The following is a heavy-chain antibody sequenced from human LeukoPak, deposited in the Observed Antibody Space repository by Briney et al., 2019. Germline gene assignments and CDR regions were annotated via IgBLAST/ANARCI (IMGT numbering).Heavy chain of an antibody. CDR1: GFTFSSYS. CDR2: ISSSSSYI. D-gene: IGHD5-12*01. Sequence: GGPLRLSCAASGFTFSSYSMNWVRQAPGKGLEWVSSISSSSSYIYYADSVKGRFTISRDNAKNSVFLQMNSLRAEDTAVYYCVRDGGVSGYDLLDYWGQGTLVTVSS. CDR3: VRDGGVSGYDLLDY. V-gene: IGHV3-21*01. J-gene: IGHJ4*02.